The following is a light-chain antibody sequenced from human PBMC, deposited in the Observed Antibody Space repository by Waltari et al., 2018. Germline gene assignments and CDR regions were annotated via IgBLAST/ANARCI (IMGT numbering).Light chain of an antibody. J-gene: IGLJ2*01. Sequence: QSVLTQPPSASGTPGQRVTVSCSGSSSNYGRNYVDWYQQLPGTAPKLLIYRNNQRPSGVPDRFSGSKSGTSASLAISGLRSEDEADYYCAAWDDSLSGVVFGGGTKLTVL. CDR1: SSNYGRNY. V-gene: IGLV1-47*01. CDR3: AAWDDSLSGVV. CDR2: RNN.